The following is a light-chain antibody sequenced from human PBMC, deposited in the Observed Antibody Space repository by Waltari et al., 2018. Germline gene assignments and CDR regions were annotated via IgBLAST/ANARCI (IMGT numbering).Light chain of an antibody. CDR1: SSDVGLYNY. CDR3: TSFTRTSIWV. CDR2: EVS. J-gene: IGLJ3*02. V-gene: IGLV2-14*01. Sequence: QSALTQPASVSGSPGQSITISCTGTSSDVGLYNYVSWYQQHPGKAPKLMSYEVSKRPSGVSYRCSGSKSGNTASLTISGVQAEDEADYYCTSFTRTSIWVFGGGTKLTVL.